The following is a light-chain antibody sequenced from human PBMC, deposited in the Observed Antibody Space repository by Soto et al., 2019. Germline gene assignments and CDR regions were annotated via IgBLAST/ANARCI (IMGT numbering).Light chain of an antibody. V-gene: IGLV2-14*03. J-gene: IGLJ1*01. Sequence: QSALTQPASVSGSPGQSITISCTGTSSDVGGYNYVYWYQQHPGKAPKLMIYDVSDRPSGVSYRFSASKSGNTASLTISGLQAEDEADYYCCSYTSSSTPWVFGTGTKVTVL. CDR2: DVS. CDR3: CSYTSSSTPWV. CDR1: SSDVGGYNY.